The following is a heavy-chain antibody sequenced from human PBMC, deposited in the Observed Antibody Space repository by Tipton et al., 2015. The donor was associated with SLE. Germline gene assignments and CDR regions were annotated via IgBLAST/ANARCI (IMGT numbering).Heavy chain of an antibody. D-gene: IGHD3-16*01. V-gene: IGHV4-38-2*02. CDR2: VYYTGSS. J-gene: IGHJ3*01. Sequence: TLSLTCTVSGYSITSGYYWGWIRQATGKGLEWIGSVYYTGSSYYRPSLKSRVTLSVDTSKNQFSLELSSVTAADTAIYYCARVGASISAFDLWGQGTMVTVSS. CDR3: ARVGASISAFDL. CDR1: GYSITSGYY.